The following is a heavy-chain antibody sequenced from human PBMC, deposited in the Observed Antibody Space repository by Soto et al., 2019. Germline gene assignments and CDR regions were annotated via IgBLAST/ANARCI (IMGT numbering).Heavy chain of an antibody. CDR3: ARLALYCSSTSCYSYYYYYGMDV. CDR1: GGSFINYY. CDR2: INHSGST. Sequence: PSETLSLTCAVYGGSFINYYWIFGRHPPFKWLEWIGEINHSGSTNYNPSLKSRVTISVDTSKNQFSLQLSSVTAADTAVYYCARLALYCSSTSCYSYYYYYGMDVWGQGTTVTVSS. D-gene: IGHD2-2*01. J-gene: IGHJ6*02. V-gene: IGHV4-34*01.